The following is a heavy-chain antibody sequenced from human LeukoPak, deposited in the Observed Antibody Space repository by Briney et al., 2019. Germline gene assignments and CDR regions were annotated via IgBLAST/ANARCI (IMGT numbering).Heavy chain of an antibody. V-gene: IGHV4-59*08. J-gene: IGHJ3*02. D-gene: IGHD5-18*01. CDR2: IYYSGST. CDR3: ARPGVGSGRYGAFDI. Sequence: SETLSLTCTVSGGSISSYYWSWIRQPPGKGLECIGYIYYSGSTSYNPSLKSRVTILLDTSKNQFSLKLSSVTAADTAVYYCARPGVGSGRYGAFDIWGQGTMVTVSS. CDR1: GGSISSYY.